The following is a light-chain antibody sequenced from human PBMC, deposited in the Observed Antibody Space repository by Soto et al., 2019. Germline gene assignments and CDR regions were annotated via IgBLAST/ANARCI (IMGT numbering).Light chain of an antibody. CDR1: QSLRSS. V-gene: IGKV3-15*01. Sequence: ETMMTQSPDTLSVSLGERATLSCRASQSLRSSLAWYQQKPGQAPRLPIYDASTRATGIPARFSGSGSGTDFTLTISGLQSEDFAVYYCQQYNNWPQTFGQGTKVEIK. J-gene: IGKJ1*01. CDR2: DAS. CDR3: QQYNNWPQT.